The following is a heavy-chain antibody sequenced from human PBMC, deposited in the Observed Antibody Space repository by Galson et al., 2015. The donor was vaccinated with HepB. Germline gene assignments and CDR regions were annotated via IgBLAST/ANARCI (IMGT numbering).Heavy chain of an antibody. Sequence: SLRLSCAASGFSFGNYWMHWVRHAPGKGLLWVSRINSDGSSTSYADSVKGRFTISRDNAKNTLYLQMNNLRVEDTAIYYCTREFTVTTEFDSWGQGTLVTVSS. CDR1: GFSFGNYW. J-gene: IGHJ4*02. CDR2: INSDGSST. CDR3: TREFTVTTEFDS. D-gene: IGHD4-11*01. V-gene: IGHV3-74*01.